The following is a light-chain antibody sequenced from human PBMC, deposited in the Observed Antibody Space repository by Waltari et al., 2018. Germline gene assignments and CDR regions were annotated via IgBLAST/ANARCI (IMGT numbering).Light chain of an antibody. J-gene: IGKJ2*01. CDR1: HSIISN. CDR3: QQSYSTPDT. CDR2: AAS. Sequence: DIQMTQSLYSLSASVGVRGIITCRASHSIISNLNWYTQKPGKAPKLLIYAASSLQSGVPSSFSCSGSGTDFTLTISSLQPEDFATYYCQQSYSTPDTFGQGTKLEIK. V-gene: IGKV1-39*01.